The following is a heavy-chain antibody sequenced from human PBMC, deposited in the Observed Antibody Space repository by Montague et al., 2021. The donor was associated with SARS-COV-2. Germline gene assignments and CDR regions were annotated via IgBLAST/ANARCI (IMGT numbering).Heavy chain of an antibody. D-gene: IGHD3-10*01. CDR3: AKDSETVVRGSPDY. J-gene: IGHJ4*02. CDR2: ISGSGDHT. Sequence: SLRLSCAASGFTFRHYDMRWFRQGPGKGLEWISCISGSGDHTYYVDSVEGRFTISRDNSKNMLFLQMNTLKAEDTALYYCAKDSETVVRGSPDYWGQGTLVTVSS. CDR1: GFTFRHYD. V-gene: IGHV3-23*01.